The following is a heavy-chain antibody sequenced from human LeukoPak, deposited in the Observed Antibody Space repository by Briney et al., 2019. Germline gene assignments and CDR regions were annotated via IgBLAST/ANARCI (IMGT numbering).Heavy chain of an antibody. CDR2: ISGSDPGT. V-gene: IGHV3-23*01. Sequence: GGSLRLSCAASGFSFSTYAMSWVRQIPGKGLEWVSAISGSDPGTYYADSVKGRFTISRDNSKNTLYLQMNSLSAEDTAIYYCAKDFRQSGSGSANAGWFDPWGQGTLVTVSS. CDR3: AKDFRQSGSGSANAGWFDP. D-gene: IGHD1-26*01. J-gene: IGHJ5*02. CDR1: GFSFSTYA.